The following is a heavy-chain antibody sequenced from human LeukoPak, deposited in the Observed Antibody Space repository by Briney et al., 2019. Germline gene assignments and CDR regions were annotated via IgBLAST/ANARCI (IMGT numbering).Heavy chain of an antibody. CDR3: AKSYGDYVNWFDP. V-gene: IGHV3-30*02. Sequence: GGSLRLSCAASGFTFSSYGMHWVRQAPGKGLEWVAFIRYDGSNKYYADSVKGRFTISRDNSKNTLYLQMNSLRAEDTAVYYCAKSYGDYVNWFDPWGQGTLVTVSS. D-gene: IGHD4-17*01. J-gene: IGHJ5*02. CDR1: GFTFSSYG. CDR2: IRYDGSNK.